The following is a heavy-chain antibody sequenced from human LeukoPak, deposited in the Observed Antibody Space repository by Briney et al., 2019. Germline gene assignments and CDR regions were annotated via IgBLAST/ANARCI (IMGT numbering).Heavy chain of an antibody. CDR1: GFTFSSNW. D-gene: IGHD2-15*01. V-gene: IGHV3-74*01. CDR3: ASGGRVGDIFDI. J-gene: IGHJ3*02. Sequence: PGGSLRLSSAASGFTFSSNWMYWVRQASGEGLVWVSRINRDGSSIGYADSVKGRFTISRGNARNTLYLQMNSLRAEDTALYYCASGGRVGDIFDIWGQGTTVTVSS. CDR2: INRDGSSI.